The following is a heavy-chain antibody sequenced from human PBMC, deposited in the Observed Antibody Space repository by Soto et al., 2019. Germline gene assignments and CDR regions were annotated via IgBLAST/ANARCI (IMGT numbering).Heavy chain of an antibody. CDR1: GYTFTCYY. CDR3: ARALRRQLITL. CDR2: VNPNTGGA. Sequence: ASWKVSCKASGYTFTCYYVYWVRQAPGQGLESMGWVNPNTGGANYAQEFQDRITRTRDTSIITGYLGLSGLRSDDTATYFGARALRRQLITLWGPGTLVNV. D-gene: IGHD1-1*01. V-gene: IGHV1-2*02. J-gene: IGHJ4*02.